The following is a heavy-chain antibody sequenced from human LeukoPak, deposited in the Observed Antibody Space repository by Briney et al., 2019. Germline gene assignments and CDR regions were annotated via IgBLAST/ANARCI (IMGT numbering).Heavy chain of an antibody. J-gene: IGHJ3*02. V-gene: IGHV4-38-2*01. CDR1: GFTFSSYG. CDR2: INYSGRT. Sequence: GSLRLSCAASGFTFSSYGMSWVRQPPGKGLEWIASINYSGRTYYNPSLNSRLIISVDTAKRQFSLKLTSVTAADTAVYYCARSEYSYGADAFDIWGQGTMVTVSS. CDR3: ARSEYSYGADAFDI. D-gene: IGHD5-18*01.